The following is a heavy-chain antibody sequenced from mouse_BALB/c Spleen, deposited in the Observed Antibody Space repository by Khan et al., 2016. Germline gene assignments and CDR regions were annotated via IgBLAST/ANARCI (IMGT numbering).Heavy chain of an antibody. CDR3: ASYYDYDGGFAY. J-gene: IGHJ3*01. Sequence: QVQLKESGPGLVAPSQSLSITCTVSGFSITGFAVNWVRQPPGKGLEWLGVIWGDGSTDYDSALQSRLSISKENSKSQVFLKMNSLQTDDTARYYCASYYDYDGGFAYWGQGTLVTDSA. V-gene: IGHV2-6-7*01. CDR2: IWGDGST. CDR1: GFSITGFA. D-gene: IGHD2-4*01.